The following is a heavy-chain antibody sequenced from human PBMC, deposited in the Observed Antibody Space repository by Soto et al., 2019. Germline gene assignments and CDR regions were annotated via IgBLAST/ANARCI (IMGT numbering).Heavy chain of an antibody. CDR2: IKPDGIDK. Sequence: EVQLVESGGGLVQPGGSLRLSCAASGFTFSNYWMSWVRQAPGKGLEWVANIKPDGIDKYSVDSVKGRFTISRDNAQNSLYLQLDSLRAEDPAFYYCERGGATFEYWGQGTLVTVSS. J-gene: IGHJ4*02. CDR3: ERGGATFEY. V-gene: IGHV3-7*01. CDR1: GFTFSNYW.